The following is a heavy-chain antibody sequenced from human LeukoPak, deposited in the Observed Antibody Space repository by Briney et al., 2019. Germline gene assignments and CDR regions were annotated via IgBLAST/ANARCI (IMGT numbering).Heavy chain of an antibody. D-gene: IGHD1-1*01. CDR2: INPGDSNT. Sequence: GESLKISCKGSGYSFTTYWIAWVRQMPGKGLEWMGIINPGDSNTKYSPSVQGQVTISVDKSIGTAYLQWNSLKASDTAIYYCARKNRTPLRNNWFDSWGQGTLVTVSS. CDR1: GYSFTTYW. V-gene: IGHV5-51*01. J-gene: IGHJ5*01. CDR3: ARKNRTPLRNNWFDS.